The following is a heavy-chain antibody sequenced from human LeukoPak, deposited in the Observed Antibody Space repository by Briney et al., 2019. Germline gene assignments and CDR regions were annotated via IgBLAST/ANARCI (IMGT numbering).Heavy chain of an antibody. Sequence: GGSLRLSCAASGFTFNDYYMSWIRQAPGKGLEWLSCISGSSSYTNDADSVKGRFTISRDNAKNSLYLQMNSLRAEDTAVYYCARDDSAFDLGALDYYYGMDVWGQGTTVTVSS. D-gene: IGHD5-12*01. V-gene: IGHV3-11*05. J-gene: IGHJ6*02. CDR3: ARDDSAFDLGALDYYYGMDV. CDR1: GFTFNDYY. CDR2: ISGSSSYT.